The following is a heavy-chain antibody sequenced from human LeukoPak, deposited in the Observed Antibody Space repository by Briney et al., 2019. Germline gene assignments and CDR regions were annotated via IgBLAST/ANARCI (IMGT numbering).Heavy chain of an antibody. V-gene: IGHV1-69*04. CDR3: ARSGGFESSGYDAFDI. CDR2: IIPILGIA. J-gene: IGHJ3*02. Sequence: SVKVSCKASGGTFSSYAISWVRQAPGQGLEWMGRIIPILGIANYAQKFQGRVTITADKSTSTAYMELSSLRSDDTAVYYCARSGGFESSGYDAFDIWGQGTMVTVSS. CDR1: GGTFSSYA. D-gene: IGHD3-22*01.